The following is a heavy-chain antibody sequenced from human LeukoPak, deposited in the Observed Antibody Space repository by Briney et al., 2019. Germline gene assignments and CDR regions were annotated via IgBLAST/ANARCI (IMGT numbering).Heavy chain of an antibody. D-gene: IGHD3-9*01. CDR1: GLTFRSYW. Sequence: GGSLRLSCAASGLTFRSYWMSWVRQAPGKGLEWVANIKEDGSEKYYVDSVKGRFTISRDNAKNSLYLQMNSLRAEDTAVYYCARQRLYHDFLTGYDDRYYFDYWGQGTLVTVSS. V-gene: IGHV3-7*01. CDR3: ARQRLYHDFLTGYDDRYYFDY. J-gene: IGHJ4*02. CDR2: IKEDGSEK.